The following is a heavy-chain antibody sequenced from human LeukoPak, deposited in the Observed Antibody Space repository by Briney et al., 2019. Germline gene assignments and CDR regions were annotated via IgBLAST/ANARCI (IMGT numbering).Heavy chain of an antibody. CDR3: ARAIDYCGGDCYSPDY. V-gene: IGHV1-69*13. CDR1: GGTFSSYA. CDR2: IIPIFGTA. Sequence: ASVKVSCKASGGTFSSYAISWVRQAPGQGLEWMGGIIPIFGTANSAQKFQGRVTITADESTSTAYMELSSLRSEDTAVYYCARAIDYCGGDCYSPDYWGQGTLVTVSS. D-gene: IGHD2-21*02. J-gene: IGHJ4*02.